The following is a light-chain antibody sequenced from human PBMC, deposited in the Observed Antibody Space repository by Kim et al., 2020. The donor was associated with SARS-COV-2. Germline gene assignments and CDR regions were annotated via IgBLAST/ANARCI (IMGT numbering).Light chain of an antibody. Sequence: SSELTQDPAVSVALGQTVRITCQGDSLRSYYASWYQQKPGQAPVLVIYGKNNRPSGIPDRFSGSSSGNTASLTITGAQAGDEADYYCNSRDSSGNHLRVFGTGTKVTVL. CDR3: NSRDSSGNHLRV. CDR2: GKN. CDR1: SLRSYY. V-gene: IGLV3-19*01. J-gene: IGLJ1*01.